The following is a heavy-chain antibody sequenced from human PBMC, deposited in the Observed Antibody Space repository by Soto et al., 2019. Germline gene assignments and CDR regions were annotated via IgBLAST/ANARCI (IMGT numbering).Heavy chain of an antibody. Sequence: QMQLVQSGAEVRMPGSSVKVSCKASGGTFSTYSINWLRQAPGQGLEWMGGIIPLFGTTNYAQKFKGRVTSTADEPTRTAYMELSSLRADDAPVYYCARGATHGSSWYFWFAPCDQGTLVTVYS. CDR1: GGTFSTYS. V-gene: IGHV1-69*01. CDR3: ARGATHGSSWYFWFAP. D-gene: IGHD6-13*01. J-gene: IGHJ5*02. CDR2: IIPLFGTT.